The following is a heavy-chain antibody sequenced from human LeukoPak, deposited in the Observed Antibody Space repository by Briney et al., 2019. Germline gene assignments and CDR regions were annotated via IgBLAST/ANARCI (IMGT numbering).Heavy chain of an antibody. CDR1: GFTFSSYG. V-gene: IGHV3-33*01. CDR3: ARRLTNYPPDY. Sequence: GRSLRLSCAASGFTFSSYGMHWVRQAPGKGLEWVAVIWYDGSNKYYADSVKGRFTISRDNSKNTLYLQMNSLRVEDTAVYYCARRLTNYPPDYWGQGTLVTVSS. J-gene: IGHJ4*02. CDR2: IWYDGSNK. D-gene: IGHD1-1*01.